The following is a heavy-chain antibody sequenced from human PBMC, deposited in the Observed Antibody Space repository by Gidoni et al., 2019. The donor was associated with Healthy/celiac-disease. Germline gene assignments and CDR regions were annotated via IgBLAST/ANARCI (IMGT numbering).Heavy chain of an antibody. CDR1: GYSFTSYW. Sequence: EVQLVQSGAEVKKPGESLKISCKGSGYSFTSYWIGWVRQMPGKGLEWMGIIYPGDSDTRYSPSFQGQVTISADKSISTAYLQWSSLKASDTAMYYCARDGEWGYYYDSSGGFDYWGQGTLVTVSS. J-gene: IGHJ4*02. CDR2: IYPGDSDT. V-gene: IGHV5-51*01. CDR3: ARDGEWGYYYDSSGGFDY. D-gene: IGHD3-22*01.